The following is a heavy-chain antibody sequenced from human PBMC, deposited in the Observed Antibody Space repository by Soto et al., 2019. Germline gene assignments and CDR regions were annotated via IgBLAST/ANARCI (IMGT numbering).Heavy chain of an antibody. Sequence: GGSLRLSCAASGFTFSSYAMHWVRQAPGKGLEWVAVISYDGSNKYYADSVKGRFTISRDNSKNTLYLQMNSLRAEDTAVYYCARDRDSSSSYYYYGMDVWGQGTTVTVPS. J-gene: IGHJ6*02. V-gene: IGHV3-30-3*01. CDR1: GFTFSSYA. D-gene: IGHD6-6*01. CDR2: ISYDGSNK. CDR3: ARDRDSSSSYYYYGMDV.